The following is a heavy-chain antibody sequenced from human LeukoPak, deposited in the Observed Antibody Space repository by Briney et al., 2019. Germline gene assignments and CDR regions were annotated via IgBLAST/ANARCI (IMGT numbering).Heavy chain of an antibody. J-gene: IGHJ6*02. CDR2: IYYSGST. CDR1: GGSISSHY. D-gene: IGHD4-11*01. V-gene: IGHV4-59*11. CDR3: ARVPYSYYGMDV. Sequence: SETLSLTCTVSGGSISSHYWSWIRQPPGKGLEWIGYIYYSGSTNYNPSLKSRVTISVDTSKNQFSLKLSSVTAADTAVYYCARVPYSYYGMDVWGQGTTVTVSS.